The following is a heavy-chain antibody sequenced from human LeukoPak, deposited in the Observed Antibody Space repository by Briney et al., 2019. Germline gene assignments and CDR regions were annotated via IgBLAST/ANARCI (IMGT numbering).Heavy chain of an antibody. Sequence: GASVKVSCKASGYTFTDYYMHWVPQAPGQGFEWRGWINPNDGDTNYAQKFQGRVTMTRDTSISTAHMEVSRLRSDDTAVYYCARANFLYCSSSTCLFDYWGQGTLVTVSS. J-gene: IGHJ4*02. CDR1: GYTFTDYY. CDR3: ARANFLYCSSSTCLFDY. V-gene: IGHV1-2*02. CDR2: INPNDGDT. D-gene: IGHD2-2*01.